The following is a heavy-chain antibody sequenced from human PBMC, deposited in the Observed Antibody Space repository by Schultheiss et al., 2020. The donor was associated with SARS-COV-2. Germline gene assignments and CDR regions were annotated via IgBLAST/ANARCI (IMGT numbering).Heavy chain of an antibody. Sequence: GESLKISCAASGFTFSNAWMSWVRQAPGKGLEWVGRIKSKTDGGTTDYAAPVKGRFTISRDDSKNTLYLQMNSLKTEDTAVYYCAKEGRIQLWPLDYWGQGTLVTVSS. D-gene: IGHD5-18*01. J-gene: IGHJ4*02. CDR1: GFTFSNAW. CDR3: AKEGRIQLWPLDY. CDR2: IKSKTDGGTT. V-gene: IGHV3-15*01.